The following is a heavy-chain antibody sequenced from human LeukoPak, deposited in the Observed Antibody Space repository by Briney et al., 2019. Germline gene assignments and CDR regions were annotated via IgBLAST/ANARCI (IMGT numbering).Heavy chain of an antibody. J-gene: IGHJ5*02. CDR2: INYSGST. Sequence: SETLSLTCAVYGGSFSGYYWSWIRQPPGKGLGWIGEINYSGSTNFNPSLKISVTISVAPSKNQFSLKLSSVTAADTAVYYCARAGLITIFWPNWFDPWGQGTLVTASS. V-gene: IGHV4-34*01. D-gene: IGHD3-9*01. CDR3: ARAGLITIFWPNWFDP. CDR1: GGSFSGYY.